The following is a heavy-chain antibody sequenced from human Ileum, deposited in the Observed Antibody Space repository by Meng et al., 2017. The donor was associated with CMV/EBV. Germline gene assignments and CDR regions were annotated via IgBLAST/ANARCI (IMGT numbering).Heavy chain of an antibody. J-gene: IGHJ4*02. D-gene: IGHD3-16*01. CDR3: TVPTSDLDH. V-gene: IGHV3-30*02. Sequence: VQLLESWGGLVQPGGSLSLSCAASGFMFSKAGMHWVRQAPGKGLEWVAFIQNDESNKYYADSVKGRFTISRDNSKNTLYLQMNRLTTEDTAVYYCTVPTSDLDHWGQGTLVTVSS. CDR2: IQNDESNK. CDR1: GFMFSKAG.